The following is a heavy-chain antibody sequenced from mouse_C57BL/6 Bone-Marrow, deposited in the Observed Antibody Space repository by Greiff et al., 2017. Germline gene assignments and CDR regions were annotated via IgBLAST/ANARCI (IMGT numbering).Heavy chain of an antibody. J-gene: IGHJ3*01. Sequence: VMLVESGPGLVQPSQSLSITCTVSGFSLTSYGVHWVRQSPGKGLEWLGVIWRGGSTDYNAAFMSRLSITKDNSKSQVFFKMNSLQADDTAIYYCAKKGHYYGSKGDLAYWGQGTLVTVSA. CDR1: GFSLTSYG. D-gene: IGHD1-1*01. CDR2: IWRGGST. V-gene: IGHV2-5*01. CDR3: AKKGHYYGSKGDLAY.